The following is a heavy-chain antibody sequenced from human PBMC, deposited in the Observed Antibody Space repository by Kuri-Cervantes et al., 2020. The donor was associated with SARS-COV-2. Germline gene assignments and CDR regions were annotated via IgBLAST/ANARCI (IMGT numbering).Heavy chain of an antibody. CDR3: AATGGGYYDSSGYHHYLDY. CDR1: GGSFSGYY. D-gene: IGHD3-22*01. V-gene: IGHV4-34*01. J-gene: IGHJ4*02. CDR2: INHSGST. Sequence: SETLSLTCAVYGGSFSGYYWSWIRQPPGKGLEWVGEINHSGSTNYNPSLKSRVTISVDTSKNQFSLKLSSVTAADTAVYYCAATGGGYYDSSGYHHYLDYWGQGTLVTVSS.